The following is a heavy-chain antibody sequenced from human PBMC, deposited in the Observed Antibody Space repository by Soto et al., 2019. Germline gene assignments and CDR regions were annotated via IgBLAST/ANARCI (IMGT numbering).Heavy chain of an antibody. CDR2: IYYSGST. CDR3: ATMVRGVMYYYYGMDV. D-gene: IGHD3-10*01. J-gene: IGHJ6*02. CDR1: VGPISSSSYS. Sequence: PSETLSLTCTVSVGPISSSSYSWGGFRKPQGKGLEWIGSIYYSGSTYYNPSLKSRVTISVDTSKNQFSLKLSSVTAADTAVYYCATMVRGVMYYYYGMDVWGQGTTVTVSS. V-gene: IGHV4-39*01.